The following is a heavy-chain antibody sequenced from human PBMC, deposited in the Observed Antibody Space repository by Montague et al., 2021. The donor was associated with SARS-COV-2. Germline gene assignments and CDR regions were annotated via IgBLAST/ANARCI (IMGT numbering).Heavy chain of an antibody. CDR2: IYYSGST. CDR1: GGSISSSSYH. Sequence: SETLSLTCTVSGGSISSSSYHWGWIRQPPGKGLVWFGSIYYSGSTYYNPSLKSRVTISVDTSKNQFSLKLSSVTAADTAEYYCARVGRQQLVRLSGMDVWGQGTTVTVSS. V-gene: IGHV4-39*07. J-gene: IGHJ6*02. D-gene: IGHD6-13*01. CDR3: ARVGRQQLVRLSGMDV.